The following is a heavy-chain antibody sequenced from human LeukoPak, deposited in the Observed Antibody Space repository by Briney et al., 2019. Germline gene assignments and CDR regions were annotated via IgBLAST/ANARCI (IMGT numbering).Heavy chain of an antibody. CDR3: ARPLGDLYSGYDSNWFDP. Sequence: ASVKVSCKASGYTFTSYGISWVRQAPGQGLEWMGWISAYNGNTNYAQKLQGRVTMTTDTSTSTAYMELRSLRSDDTAVYYCARPLGDLYSGYDSNWFDPWGQGTLVTVSS. V-gene: IGHV1-18*01. CDR2: ISAYNGNT. CDR1: GYTFTSYG. J-gene: IGHJ5*02. D-gene: IGHD5-12*01.